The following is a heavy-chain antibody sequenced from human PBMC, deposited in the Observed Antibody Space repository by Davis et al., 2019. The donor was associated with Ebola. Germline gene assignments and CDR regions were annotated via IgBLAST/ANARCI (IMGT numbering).Heavy chain of an antibody. CDR3: ARPAFCSGTNCYSRPTDAFDI. J-gene: IGHJ3*02. Sequence: GESLKISCKGSGYIFTNYWIAWVRQMPGKGLQWMGIIYPGDFDTRYSPSFQGQVTISADKSINTAYLQWSSLKASDTAMYYCARPAFCSGTNCYSRPTDAFDIWGQGTMVTVSS. CDR1: GYIFTNYW. D-gene: IGHD2-2*02. V-gene: IGHV5-51*01. CDR2: IYPGDFDT.